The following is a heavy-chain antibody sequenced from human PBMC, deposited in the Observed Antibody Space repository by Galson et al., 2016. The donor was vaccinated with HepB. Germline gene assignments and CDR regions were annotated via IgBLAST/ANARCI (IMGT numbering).Heavy chain of an antibody. D-gene: IGHD2-2*01. V-gene: IGHV1-69*13. CDR1: GGTFSSYA. J-gene: IGHJ6*02. CDR3: ARGEEDIVEVPAAIGGGYYYYYGMDV. CDR2: IIPVFGTA. Sequence: SVKVSCKASGGTFSSYAISWVRQAPGQGLEWMGEIIPVFGTANYAQKFQGRVTITADESTSTAYMELSSLRSQDTAVYYCARGEEDIVEVPAAIGGGYYYYYGMDVWGQGTAVTVSS.